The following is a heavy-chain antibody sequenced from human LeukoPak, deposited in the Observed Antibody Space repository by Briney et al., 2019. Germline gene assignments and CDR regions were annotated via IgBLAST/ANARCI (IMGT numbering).Heavy chain of an antibody. CDR1: GFTFSSYS. D-gene: IGHD3-10*01. V-gene: IGHV3-21*01. Sequence: PGGSLRLSCAASGFTFSSYSMNWVRQAPGKGLEWVSSISSSSSYIYYADSVKGRFTISRDNAKNSLYLQMNSLRAEDTAVYYCARDRVGELFVAESGIDDWGQGTLVTVSS. CDR3: ARDRVGELFVAESGIDD. CDR2: ISSSSSYI. J-gene: IGHJ4*02.